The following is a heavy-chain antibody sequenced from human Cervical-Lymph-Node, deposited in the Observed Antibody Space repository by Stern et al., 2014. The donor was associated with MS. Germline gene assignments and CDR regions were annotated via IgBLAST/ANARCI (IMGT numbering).Heavy chain of an antibody. CDR3: AGSIVAAEYFQH. CDR1: GFTFNNYG. V-gene: IGHV3-33*01. CDR2: IWYDGSKK. Sequence: VQLVESGGGVVQPGRSLRLSCVASGFTFNNYGMHWVRQAPGKGLEWVAVIWYDGSKKFYADSVKGRFTISRDDSKSSLYLQMNSLRAEDTGIYYCAGSIVAAEYFQHWGQGTLVTVSS. J-gene: IGHJ1*01. D-gene: IGHD3-22*01.